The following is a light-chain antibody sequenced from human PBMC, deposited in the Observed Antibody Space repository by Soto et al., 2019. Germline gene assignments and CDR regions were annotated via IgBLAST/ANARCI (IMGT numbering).Light chain of an antibody. CDR2: EVT. J-gene: IGLJ2*01. Sequence: QSALTQPASVSGSPGQSITISCTGTSNNVGNYNRVSWYQQYPGKAPKLIIYEVTERPSGVPDRFSGSKSGNTASLTISGLQSEDEADYYCCSSAGITTYVFGGGNKLTVL. CDR3: CSSAGITTYV. V-gene: IGLV2-23*02. CDR1: SNNVGNYNR.